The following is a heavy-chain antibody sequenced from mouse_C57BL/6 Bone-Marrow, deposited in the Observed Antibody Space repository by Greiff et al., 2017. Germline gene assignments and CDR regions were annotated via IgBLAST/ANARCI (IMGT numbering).Heavy chain of an antibody. J-gene: IGHJ3*01. CDR3: TRAYYGNYAWFAY. D-gene: IGHD2-10*01. CDR1: GYTFTDYE. CDR2: IDPETGGT. V-gene: IGHV1-15*01. Sequence: SGAELVRPGASVTLSCKASGYTFTDYEMHWVKQTPVHGLEWIGAIDPETGGTAYNQKFKGKAILTADKSSSTAYMELRSLTSEDSAVYYCTRAYYGNYAWFAYWGQGTLVTVSA.